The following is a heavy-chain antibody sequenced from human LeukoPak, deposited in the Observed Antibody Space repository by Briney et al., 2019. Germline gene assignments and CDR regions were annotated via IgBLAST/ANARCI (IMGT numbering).Heavy chain of an antibody. J-gene: IGHJ4*02. CDR2: INPNSGGT. CDR1: GYTFTGYY. V-gene: IGHV1-2*02. Sequence: ASVKVSCKASGYTFTGYYMHWVRQAPGQGLEWMGWINPNSGGTNYAQKFQGRVTMTRDTSISTADMELSRLRSDDTAVYYCARGDDSSGYYSSYGADYWGQGTLVTVSS. CDR3: ARGDDSSGYYSSYGADY. D-gene: IGHD3-22*01.